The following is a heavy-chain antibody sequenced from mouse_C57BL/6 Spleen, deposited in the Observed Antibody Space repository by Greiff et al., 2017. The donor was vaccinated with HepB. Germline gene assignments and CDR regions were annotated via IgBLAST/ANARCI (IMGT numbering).Heavy chain of an antibody. Sequence: QVQLKESGPGLVQPSQSLSITCTVSGFSLTSYGVHWVRQSPGKGLEWLGVIWSGGSTDYNAAFISRLSISKDNSKSQVFFKMNSLQADDTAIYYCARMGYGYDVYYFDYWGQGTTLTVSS. CDR3: ARMGYGYDVYYFDY. D-gene: IGHD2-2*01. V-gene: IGHV2-2*01. CDR2: IWSGGST. J-gene: IGHJ2*01. CDR1: GFSLTSYG.